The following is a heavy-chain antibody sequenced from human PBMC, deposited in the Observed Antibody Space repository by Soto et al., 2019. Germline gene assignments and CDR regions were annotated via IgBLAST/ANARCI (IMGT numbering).Heavy chain of an antibody. V-gene: IGHV2-5*02. Sequence: QITLKESGPTLVKPTQTLTLTCNFSGFSLSTSGVGVGWIRQPPGKALEWLALIYWDDDKRYSPSLTSRLTITKDTSKNHVVLTMTNMDPVDTSTYYCAHCIQATYCSSTSCPYWYFDLWGRGTLVTVSS. D-gene: IGHD2-2*01. CDR3: AHCIQATYCSSTSCPYWYFDL. CDR1: GFSLSTSGVG. CDR2: IYWDDDK. J-gene: IGHJ2*01.